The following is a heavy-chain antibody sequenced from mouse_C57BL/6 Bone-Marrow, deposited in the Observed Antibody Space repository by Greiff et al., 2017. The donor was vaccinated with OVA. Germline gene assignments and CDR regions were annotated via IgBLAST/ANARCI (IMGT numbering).Heavy chain of an antibody. CDR2: INYDGSST. J-gene: IGHJ1*03. Sequence: EVQRVESEGGLVQPGSSMKLSCTASGFTFSDYYMAWVRQVPEKGLEWVANINYDGSSTYYLDSLKSRFIISRDNAKNILYLQMSSLKSEDPAQYYCARDYDGYFDVWGTGTTVTVSS. CDR3: ARDYDGYFDV. CDR1: GFTFSDYY. D-gene: IGHD2-12*01. V-gene: IGHV5-16*01.